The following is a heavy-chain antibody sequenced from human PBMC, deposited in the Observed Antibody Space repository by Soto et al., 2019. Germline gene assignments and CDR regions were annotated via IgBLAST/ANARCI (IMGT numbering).Heavy chain of an antibody. Sequence: QVQLVQSGAEVKKPGASAKVSCKASGYTFTSYDINWVRQATGQGLEWMGWMNPDSGNTGYAQKFQGRVTMTRNTSISTAYMELSSLRSEDTAVYYCARERSSSKRFDPWGQGTLVTVSS. CDR1: GYTFTSYD. J-gene: IGHJ5*02. V-gene: IGHV1-8*01. CDR2: MNPDSGNT. D-gene: IGHD3-16*02. CDR3: ARERSSSKRFDP.